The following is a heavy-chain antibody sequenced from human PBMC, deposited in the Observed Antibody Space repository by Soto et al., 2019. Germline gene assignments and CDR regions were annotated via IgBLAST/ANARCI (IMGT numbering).Heavy chain of an antibody. V-gene: IGHV3-11*03. Sequence: GGSLRLSCAASGFTFTDYYMSWIRQAPGKGLEWVSYITSTSGYTNYADSVKGRFTISRDNAKKSLYLQMNSLRAEDTAVYYCARKGARGKFDVVGANDYWGQGTLVTVSS. CDR3: ARKGARGKFDVVGANDY. D-gene: IGHD1-26*01. CDR1: GFTFTDYY. CDR2: ITSTSGYT. J-gene: IGHJ4*02.